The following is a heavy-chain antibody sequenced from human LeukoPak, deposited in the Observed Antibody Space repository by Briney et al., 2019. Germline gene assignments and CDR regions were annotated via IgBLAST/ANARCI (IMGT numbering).Heavy chain of an antibody. Sequence: PGGSLRLSCAASGFTFSSYGMHWVRQAPGKGLEWVAFIRYDGSNKYYADSVKGRFTISRDNSKNTLYLQMNSLRAEDTAVYYCAKDAPPRAGYMDVWGKGTTVTVSS. CDR2: IRYDGSNK. V-gene: IGHV3-30*02. CDR1: GFTFSSYG. J-gene: IGHJ6*03. CDR3: AKDAPPRAGYMDV.